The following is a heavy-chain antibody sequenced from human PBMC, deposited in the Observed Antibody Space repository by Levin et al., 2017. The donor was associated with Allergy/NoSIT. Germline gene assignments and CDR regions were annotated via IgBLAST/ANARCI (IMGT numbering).Heavy chain of an antibody. CDR3: ARDQGLA. V-gene: IGHV3-21*04. CDR2: ISGSGTYI. CDR1: GFSLSGYS. Sequence: ASVKVSCVASGFSLSGYSMNWVRQAPGKGLEWVSTISGSGTYINYVDSVKGRFAISRDDGKNSVYLQMNSLRDEDTAVYYCARDQGLAWGQGVLVTVSS. J-gene: IGHJ5*02.